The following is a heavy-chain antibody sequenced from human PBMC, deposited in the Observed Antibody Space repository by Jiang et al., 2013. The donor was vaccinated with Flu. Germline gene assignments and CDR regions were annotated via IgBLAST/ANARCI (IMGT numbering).Heavy chain of an antibody. CDR1: GGAISSSSYY. J-gene: IGHJ3*02. V-gene: IGHV4-39*01. CDR2: IYYTGSS. Sequence: GPGLVKPSETLSLTCTVSGGAISSSSYYWGWIRQPPGKGLEWIGSIYYTGSSYYNPSLKSRVTISVDTSKNQFSLKLSSVTAADTAVYSCARRVTAIRAFDIWGPRDNGHRLF. D-gene: IGHD2-21*02. CDR3: ARRVTAIRAFDI.